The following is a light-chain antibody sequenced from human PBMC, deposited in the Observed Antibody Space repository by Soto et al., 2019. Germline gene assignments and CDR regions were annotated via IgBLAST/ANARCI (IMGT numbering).Light chain of an antibody. V-gene: IGKV1-5*03. CDR1: QRISSW. CDR2: EAS. J-gene: IGKJ4*01. CDR3: QHFLSYLLT. Sequence: GDRVTITCRASQRISSWLAWYQQKPGKAPKLLIYEASILQSGAPSRFSGSGSGTEFTLTISSLQPDDFATYYCQHFLSYLLTFGGGTKVDI.